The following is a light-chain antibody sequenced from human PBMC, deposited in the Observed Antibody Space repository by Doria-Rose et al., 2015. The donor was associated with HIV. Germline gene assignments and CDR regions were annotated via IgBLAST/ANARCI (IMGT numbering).Light chain of an antibody. V-gene: IGKV4-1*01. CDR3: QQYYDTPS. J-gene: IGKJ3*01. Sequence: DIRMTQSPESLGMSLGERATLNCKSNQSLLYTSKNYLAWYQQKPGQPPKLLVYWASTRQSGVPARFSGSGPGTDFTLTISSLEAEDVAVYYCQQYYDTPSFGPGTTVDSK. CDR2: WAS. CDR1: QSLLYTSKNY.